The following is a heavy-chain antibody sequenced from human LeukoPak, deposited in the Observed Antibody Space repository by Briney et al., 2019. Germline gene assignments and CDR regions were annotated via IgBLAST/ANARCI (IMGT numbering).Heavy chain of an antibody. CDR2: IYYSGST. J-gene: IGHJ4*02. CDR3: ARGIAARRVFDY. CDR1: GGSISSSSYY. Sequence: SETLSLTCTVSGGSISSSSYYWGWIRQPPGKGLEWIGSIYYSGSTYYNPSLKSRVTISVDTSKNQFSLKLSSVTAADTAVYYCARGIAARRVFDYWGQGTLVTVSS. V-gene: IGHV4-39*07. D-gene: IGHD6-6*01.